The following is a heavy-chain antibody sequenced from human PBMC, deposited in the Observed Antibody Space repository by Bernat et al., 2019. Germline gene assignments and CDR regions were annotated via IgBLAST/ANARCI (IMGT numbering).Heavy chain of an antibody. CDR2: TRDKAKSYTT. CDR1: GFTLSDHY. J-gene: IGHJ4*02. CDR3: ARLPTSVVVTAE. V-gene: IGHV3-72*01. Sequence: EVQLVESGGGLVQPGGSLRLSCAGSGFTLSDHYMDWIRQAPGKGLEWVGLTRDKAKSYTTEYAASVKGRFTISRDDSGNSLYLQMNSLKSEDKAVYYCARLPTSVVVTAEWGKGTLVIVSS. D-gene: IGHD2-21*02.